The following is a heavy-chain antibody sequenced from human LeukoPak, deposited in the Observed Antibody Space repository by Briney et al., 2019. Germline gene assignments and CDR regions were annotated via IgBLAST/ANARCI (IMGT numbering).Heavy chain of an antibody. CDR2: ISYDGSNK. Sequence: GGSLRLSCEASGFTFSSYPMHWVRQAPGKGLEWLSVISYDGSNKNYADSVKGRFTISRDNSKNTVYLQMNSLRAEDTALYYCARGDYDILTGYTDYWGQGTLVTVSS. CDR3: ARGDYDILTGYTDY. D-gene: IGHD3-9*01. V-gene: IGHV3-30*01. CDR1: GFTFSSYP. J-gene: IGHJ4*02.